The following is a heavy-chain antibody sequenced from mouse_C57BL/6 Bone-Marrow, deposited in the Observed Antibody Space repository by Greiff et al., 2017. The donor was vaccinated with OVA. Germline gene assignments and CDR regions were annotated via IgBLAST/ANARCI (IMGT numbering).Heavy chain of an antibody. D-gene: IGHD2-2*01. CDR2: ISDGGSYT. J-gene: IGHJ4*01. V-gene: IGHV5-4*01. CDR3: AREGALWLRWVYYAMDY. Sequence: EVQLVESGGGLVKPGGSLKLSCAASGFTFSSYAMSWVRQTPEKRLEWVATISDGGSYTYYPDNVKGRFTISRDNAKNNLYLQMSHLKSEDTAMYYCAREGALWLRWVYYAMDYWGQGTSVTVSS. CDR1: GFTFSSYA.